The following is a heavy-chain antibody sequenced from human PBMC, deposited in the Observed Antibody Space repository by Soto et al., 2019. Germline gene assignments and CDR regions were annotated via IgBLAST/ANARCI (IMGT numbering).Heavy chain of an antibody. Sequence: LVQSGAEVKKPGSSVKVSCKASGGTFSSYAISWVRQAPGEGLEWMGGFIPIFGTANCAQKFQGRVTITSNKSTGTTYTALSSLRSEDTASYNCARAHNSNHQVFGNYYYDMDVWAQGTTVTVSS. CDR3: ARAHNSNHQVFGNYYYDMDV. CDR1: GGTFSSYA. D-gene: IGHD1-20*01. V-gene: IGHV1-69*06. J-gene: IGHJ6*02. CDR2: FIPIFGTA.